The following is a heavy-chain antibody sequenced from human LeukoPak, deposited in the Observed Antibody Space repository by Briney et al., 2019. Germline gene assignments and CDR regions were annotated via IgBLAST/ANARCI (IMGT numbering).Heavy chain of an antibody. CDR2: ISGSGGST. D-gene: IGHD3-9*01. CDR3: AKDPAGPGGLLTGYFVY. J-gene: IGHJ4*02. V-gene: IGHV3-23*01. CDR1: GGSISSGDYY. Sequence: AETLSLTCTVSGGSISSGDYYWSWVRQAPGKGLEWGSDISGSGGSTYYADSVKGRFTISRDNSKNTLYLQMNSLRAEDTAVYYCAKDPAGPGGLLTGYFVYWGQGTLVTVSS.